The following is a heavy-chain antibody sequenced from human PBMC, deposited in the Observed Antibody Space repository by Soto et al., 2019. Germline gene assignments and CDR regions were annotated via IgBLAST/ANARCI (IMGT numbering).Heavy chain of an antibody. D-gene: IGHD3-3*01. Sequence: QVQVVESGGGVVQPGRSLRLSCAASGFTFSSFGMHWVRQAPGKGLEWVSLIWYDGSKKSYGDSVKGRFTISRDNSRNTVYLQMNSLRADETAVYYCARDASYYSLWSGYYPSRNGMDVWGQWTTVTVSS. CDR2: IWYDGSKK. CDR3: ARDASYYSLWSGYYPSRNGMDV. CDR1: GFTFSSFG. V-gene: IGHV3-33*01. J-gene: IGHJ6*02.